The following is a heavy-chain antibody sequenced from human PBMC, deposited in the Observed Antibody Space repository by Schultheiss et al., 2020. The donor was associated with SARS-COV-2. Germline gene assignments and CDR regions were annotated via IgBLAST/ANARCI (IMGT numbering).Heavy chain of an antibody. D-gene: IGHD6-19*01. J-gene: IGHJ4*02. Sequence: SETLSLTCTVSGGSISSSPYYWGWIRQPPGKGLEWIGYIYHSGSTNYNPSLKSRVTISVDTSKNQFSLKLSSVTAADTAVYYCARVGLAVAGILGCWGQGTLVTVSS. CDR2: IYHSGST. CDR1: GGSISSSPYY. CDR3: ARVGLAVAGILGC. V-gene: IGHV4-39*01.